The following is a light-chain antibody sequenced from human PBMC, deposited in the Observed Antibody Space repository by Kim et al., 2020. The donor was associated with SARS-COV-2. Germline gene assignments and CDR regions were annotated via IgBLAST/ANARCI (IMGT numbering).Light chain of an antibody. J-gene: IGKJ1*01. V-gene: IGKV3-20*01. CDR3: QQYCSNPWT. Sequence: SPGERASPSRTASESDSSIYFAGYQQQPGQAPRLLIYGASSSATGIPARFSGSGSCTDFSITISRLEPEDYAVYYCQQYCSNPWTFGQGTKVDIK. CDR2: GAS. CDR1: ESDSSIY.